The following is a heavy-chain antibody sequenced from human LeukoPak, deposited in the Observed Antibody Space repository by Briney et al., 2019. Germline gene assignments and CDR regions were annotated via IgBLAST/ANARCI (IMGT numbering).Heavy chain of an antibody. J-gene: IGHJ6*03. V-gene: IGHV3-7*01. CDR2: IKQDGSEK. Sequence: GGSLRLSCAASGFTFSSYWMSWVRQAPGKGLEWVANIKQDGSEKYYVDSVKGRFTISRDNAKNSLYLQMNSLRAEDTAVYYCARGLWGIVVVYYMDVWGKGTTVTVSS. CDR3: ARGLWGIVVVYYMDV. D-gene: IGHD3-22*01. CDR1: GFTFSSYW.